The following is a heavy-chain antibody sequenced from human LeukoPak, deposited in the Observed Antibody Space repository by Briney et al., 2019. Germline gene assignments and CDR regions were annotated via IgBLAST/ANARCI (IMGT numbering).Heavy chain of an antibody. CDR2: IYYSGSP. Sequence: SETLSLTCTVSGGSISSGDYYWSWIRQPPGKGLEWIGYIYYSGSPYYNPSLKSRVTISVDTSKNQSSLKLSSVTAADTAVYYCATITTAMVTEDFDYWGQGTLVTVSS. J-gene: IGHJ4*02. D-gene: IGHD5-18*01. V-gene: IGHV4-30-4*08. CDR3: ATITTAMVTEDFDY. CDR1: GGSISSGDYY.